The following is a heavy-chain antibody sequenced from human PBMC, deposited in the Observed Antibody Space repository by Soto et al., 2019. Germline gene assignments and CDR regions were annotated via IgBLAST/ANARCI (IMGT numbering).Heavy chain of an antibody. CDR1: GGSVSRSTYD. D-gene: IGHD6-19*01. J-gene: IGHJ4*02. CDR3: ERHDDYHSGPFDK. CDR2: IYDSGST. V-gene: IGHV4-39*01. Sequence: PXATLSLTCSVSGGSVSRSTYDWGWIRQPPGKGLEWIGTIYDSGSTYYNPSLKSRVTISFDTSKNQFTLRVVFATAADTAVYYCERHDDYHSGPFDKWGQGTLVTVSS.